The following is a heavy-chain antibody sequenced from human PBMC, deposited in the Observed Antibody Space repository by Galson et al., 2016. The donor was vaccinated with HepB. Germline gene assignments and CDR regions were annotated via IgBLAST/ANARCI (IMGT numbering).Heavy chain of an antibody. V-gene: IGHV3-23*01. Sequence: SLRLSCAASGFTFGSYAMTWVRQSPGKGLEWVSGISGSGGSTPYADSLKGRFTISRDNSKNTLYLEINSLRAEDTALYYCAKGARSSSPGWFAPWGQGTLVTVSA. J-gene: IGHJ5*02. CDR2: ISGSGGST. D-gene: IGHD6-6*01. CDR3: AKGARSSSPGWFAP. CDR1: GFTFGSYA.